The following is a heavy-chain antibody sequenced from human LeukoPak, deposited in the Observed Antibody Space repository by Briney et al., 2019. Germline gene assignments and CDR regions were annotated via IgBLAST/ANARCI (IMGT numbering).Heavy chain of an antibody. J-gene: IGHJ4*02. D-gene: IGHD3-16*01. CDR3: ASDAWGGGY. CDR2: IYYTGST. V-gene: IGHV4-59*01. CDR1: GGSMTNFY. Sequence: SETLSLTCTVSGGSMTNFYWSWIRQPPGKGLEWIGFIYYTGSTNYNPSLKTGATISVDTSKTQFSLKLTSVTAADPAVYYCASDAWGGGYWGQGTLVTVSS.